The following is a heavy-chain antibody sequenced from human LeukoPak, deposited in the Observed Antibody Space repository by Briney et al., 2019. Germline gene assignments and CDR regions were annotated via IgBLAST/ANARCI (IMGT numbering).Heavy chain of an antibody. D-gene: IGHD6-19*01. V-gene: IGHV3-30*04. CDR2: ISYDGGNK. Sequence: GGSLRLSCAASGFTFSSYAMHWVRQASGKGLEGVAVISYDGGNKYYADSVKGRFTISRDNSKNTLYLQMNSLRAEDTAVYYCARDVGIAVAGEFDYWGQGTLVTVSS. CDR1: GFTFSSYA. J-gene: IGHJ4*02. CDR3: ARDVGIAVAGEFDY.